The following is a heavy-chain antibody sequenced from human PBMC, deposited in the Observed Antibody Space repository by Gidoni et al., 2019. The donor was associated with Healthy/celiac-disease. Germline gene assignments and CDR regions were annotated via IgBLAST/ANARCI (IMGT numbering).Heavy chain of an antibody. D-gene: IGHD1-26*01. CDR1: GYTFTSYY. CDR3: ARLGWELLVDNAFDI. CDR2: INPSGGST. J-gene: IGHJ3*02. V-gene: IGHV1-46*01. Sequence: QVQLVQSGAEVKKPGASVKVSCKASGYTFTSYYMHWVRQAPGQGLEWMGIINPSGGSTSYAQKFQGRVTMTRDTSTSTVYMELSSLRSEDTAVYYCARLGWELLVDNAFDIWGQGTMVTVSS.